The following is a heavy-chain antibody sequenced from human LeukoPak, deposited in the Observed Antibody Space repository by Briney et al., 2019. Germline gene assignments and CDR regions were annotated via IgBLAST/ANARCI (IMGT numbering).Heavy chain of an antibody. CDR2: ISSGGGTT. J-gene: IGHJ4*02. CDR3: ATDPVGSWDY. D-gene: IGHD3-16*01. V-gene: IGHV3-23*01. Sequence: GRSLRLSCAASGFTFSSYAMHWVRQAPGKGLEWVSSISSGGGTTYYADSVKGRFTISRDNSKNTLYLQMNSLRAEDTAAYYCATDPVGSWDYWGQGALVTVSS. CDR1: GFTFSSYA.